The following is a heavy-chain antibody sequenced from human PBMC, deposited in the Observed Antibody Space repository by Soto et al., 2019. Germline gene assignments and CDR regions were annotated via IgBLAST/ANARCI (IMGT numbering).Heavy chain of an antibody. CDR2: IIPIFGTA. V-gene: IGHV1-69*01. CDR1: GGTFSSYS. J-gene: IGHJ6*02. CDR3: ARDIIVATSPGNYYYYYGMDV. Sequence: QVQLVQSGAEVKKTGSSVKVSCKASGGTFSSYSISWVLQAPGHGLEWLGGIIPIFGTANYAQQFQGRVTITADESTSTAYMELSSRRSEDTAVYYCARDIIVATSPGNYYYYYGMDVWGQWTKVTVSS. D-gene: IGHD5-12*01.